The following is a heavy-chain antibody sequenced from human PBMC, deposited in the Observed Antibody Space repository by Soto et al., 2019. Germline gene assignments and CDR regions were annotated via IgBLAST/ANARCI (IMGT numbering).Heavy chain of an antibody. CDR3: TTKELPFDC. V-gene: IGHV3-15*01. CDR1: GFTFSKSW. J-gene: IGHJ4*02. CDR2: IKSKTDGGTT. Sequence: GGSLILSCAASGFTFSKSWMSWVRQAPGKGLEWVGRIKSKTDGGTTDYAAPVKGRFTISRDDSKNMLSLQMNSLKTEDTAVYFCTTKELPFDCWGQGTLVTVSS. D-gene: IGHD2-15*01.